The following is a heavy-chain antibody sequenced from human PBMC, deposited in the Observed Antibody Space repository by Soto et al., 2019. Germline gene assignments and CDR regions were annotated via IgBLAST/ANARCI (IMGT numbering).Heavy chain of an antibody. CDR3: ARGGYYYKVFDP. Sequence: PSETMSLTRAVYGGSFSGYYWSWIRQPPGKGLEWIGEINHSGSTNYNPSLKSRVTISVDTSKNQFSLKLSSVTAADTAVYYCARGGYYYKVFDPWGQGTLVTVSS. CDR1: GGSFSGYY. V-gene: IGHV4-34*01. J-gene: IGHJ5*02. D-gene: IGHD3-10*01. CDR2: INHSGST.